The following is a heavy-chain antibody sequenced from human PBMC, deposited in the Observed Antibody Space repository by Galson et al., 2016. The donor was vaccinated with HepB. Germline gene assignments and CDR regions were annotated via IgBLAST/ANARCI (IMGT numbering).Heavy chain of an antibody. Sequence: SLRLSCAASGFTFSDAWMNWVRQAPGKGLEWVGRIKRKTDGGTTDYAAPAEGRFTISRDDSKNTLYLQMNNRKNEDTTVYYCTTYYGNILTAYRWFDPWGQGTLVTVSS. CDR1: GFTFSDAW. J-gene: IGHJ5*02. D-gene: IGHD3-9*01. CDR3: TTYYGNILTAYRWFDP. CDR2: IKRKTDGGTT. V-gene: IGHV3-15*01.